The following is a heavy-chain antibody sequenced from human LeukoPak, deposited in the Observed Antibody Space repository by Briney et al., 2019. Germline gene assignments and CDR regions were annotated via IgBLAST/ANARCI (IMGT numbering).Heavy chain of an antibody. Sequence: SVKVSCKASGGTFSSYAISWVRQAPGQGLEWMGGIIPILGTANYAQKFQGRVTITADESTSTAYMELSSLRSEDTAVYYCARVQLLTEIRGPWYNWFDPWGQGTLVTVSS. CDR1: GGTFSSYA. J-gene: IGHJ5*02. V-gene: IGHV1-69*13. CDR3: ARVQLLTEIRGPWYNWFDP. CDR2: IIPILGTA. D-gene: IGHD2-2*01.